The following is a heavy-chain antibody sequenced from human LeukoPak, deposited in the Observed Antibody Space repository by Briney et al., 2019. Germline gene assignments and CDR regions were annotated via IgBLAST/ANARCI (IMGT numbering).Heavy chain of an antibody. D-gene: IGHD6-6*01. Sequence: SETLSLTCSFQGESSNTSYWTWIRQPPGKGLEWIGDISHTGRVNFNPSLKSRVSISVDMSRHEFSLRVTSVTAADTAVNYCARARSLTVRLFDYWSQGTLVTVSS. V-gene: IGHV4-34*01. CDR3: ARARSLTVRLFDY. J-gene: IGHJ4*02. CDR2: ISHTGRV. CDR1: GESSNTSY.